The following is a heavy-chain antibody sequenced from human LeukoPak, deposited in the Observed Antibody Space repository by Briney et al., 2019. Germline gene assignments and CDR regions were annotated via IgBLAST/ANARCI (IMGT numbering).Heavy chain of an antibody. CDR3: ARTAFPY. CDR1: GFTFSSYA. V-gene: IGHV3-30-3*01. CDR2: ISYDGSNK. Sequence: TGGSLRLSCAASGFTFSSYAMHWVRQAPGKGLEWVAVISYDGSNKYYADSVKGRFTISRDNSKNTLYLQMNSLRAEDTAVYYCARTAFPYWGQGTLVTVSS. J-gene: IGHJ4*02.